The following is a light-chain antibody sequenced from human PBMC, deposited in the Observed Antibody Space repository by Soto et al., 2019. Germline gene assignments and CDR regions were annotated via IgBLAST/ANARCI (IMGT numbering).Light chain of an antibody. CDR3: YSFAGSATVV. Sequence: QSALTQPASVSGSPGQSITISCTGSTGDIGAYNLVSWYQQHPGKAPKLMIYESTKRASGVSDRFSGSRSGYTASLTISALQPEDEADYSCYSFAGSATVVFGGGTKLTVL. CDR2: EST. J-gene: IGLJ2*01. V-gene: IGLV2-23*01. CDR1: TGDIGAYNL.